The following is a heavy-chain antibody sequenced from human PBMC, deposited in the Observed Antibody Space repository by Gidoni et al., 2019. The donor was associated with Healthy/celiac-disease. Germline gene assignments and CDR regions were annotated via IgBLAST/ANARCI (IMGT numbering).Heavy chain of an antibody. D-gene: IGHD3-3*01. CDR3: ARDCITIFGVVIIEGWFDP. CDR1: GGTFSSYA. V-gene: IGHV1-69*04. Sequence: QVQLVQSGAEVKKPGSSVQVSCKASGGTFSSYALRWVRQAPGQGLEWMGRIIPFLGIANYAQKFQGRVTITADKATSTAYMELSSLRSEDTAVYYCARDCITIFGVVIIEGWFDPWGQGTLVTVSS. J-gene: IGHJ5*02. CDR2: IIPFLGIA.